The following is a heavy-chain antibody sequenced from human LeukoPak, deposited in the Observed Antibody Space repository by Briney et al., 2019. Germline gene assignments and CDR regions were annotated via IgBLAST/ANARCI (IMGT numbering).Heavy chain of an antibody. Sequence: PSETLSLTCTVSGGSISSGGYYWSWIRQHPGKGLEWIGYIYYSGSTYYNPSLKSRVTISVDTSKNQFSLKLSSVTAAATAVYYCARDARRGADGFDYWGQGTLVTVSS. V-gene: IGHV4-31*03. CDR2: IYYSGST. D-gene: IGHD5-24*01. CDR3: ARDARRGADGFDY. J-gene: IGHJ4*02. CDR1: GGSISSGGYY.